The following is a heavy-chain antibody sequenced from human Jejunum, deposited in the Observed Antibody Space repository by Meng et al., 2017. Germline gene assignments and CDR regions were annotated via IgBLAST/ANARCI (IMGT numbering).Heavy chain of an antibody. D-gene: IGHD5-18*01. CDR3: ARIRGYSYGLSYYGMDV. CDR2: ISNSGSTI. V-gene: IGHV3-11*01. J-gene: IGHJ6*02. CDR1: GFTFSDYY. Sequence: QVRVVGSWGGLVKPGGSLRLSVASSGFTFSDYYMNWIRQAPGKGLEWVSYISNSGSTINYADSVKGRFTISRDNAKNSLDLQMNSLRAEDTAVYFCARIRGYSYGLSYYGMDVWGQGTTVTVSS.